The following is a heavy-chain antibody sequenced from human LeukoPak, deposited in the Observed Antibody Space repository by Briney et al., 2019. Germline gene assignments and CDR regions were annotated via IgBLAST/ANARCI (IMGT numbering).Heavy chain of an antibody. CDR2: IYTSGST. CDR3: ATYSSSSGRAY. J-gene: IGHJ4*02. Sequence: PSETLSLTCTVSGGSISSGSYYWSWIRQPAGKGLEGIGRIYTSGSTNYNPSLKSRVTISVDTSKNQFSLKLSSVTAADTAVYYCATYSSSSGRAYWGQGTLVTVSS. CDR1: GGSISSGSYY. V-gene: IGHV4-61*02. D-gene: IGHD6-6*01.